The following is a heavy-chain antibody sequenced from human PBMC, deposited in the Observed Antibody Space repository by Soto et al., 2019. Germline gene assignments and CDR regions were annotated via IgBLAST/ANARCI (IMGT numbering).Heavy chain of an antibody. CDR3: ARSPPGGYHYYYGMDV. D-gene: IGHD3-22*01. J-gene: IGHJ6*02. CDR1: GFTFSSYA. CDR2: ISGSGGST. Sequence: GGSLRLSCAASGFTFSSYAMSWVRQAPGKGLERVSAISGSGGSTYYADSVKGRFTISRDNSKNTLYLQMNSLRAEDTAVYYCARSPPGGYHYYYGMDVWGQGTTVTVSS. V-gene: IGHV3-23*01.